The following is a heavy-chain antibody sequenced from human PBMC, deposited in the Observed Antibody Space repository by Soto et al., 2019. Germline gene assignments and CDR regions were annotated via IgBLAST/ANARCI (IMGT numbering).Heavy chain of an antibody. CDR2: INHSGST. J-gene: IGHJ4*02. D-gene: IGHD3-22*01. CDR1: GGSFSGYY. Sequence: SETLSLTCAVYGGSFSGYYWSWIRQPPWKGLEWIGEINHSGSTNYNPSLKSRATISVDTSKNQFSLKLSSVTAADTAAYYCARGPLLWGSGYPSFDYWGQGTLVTVSS. V-gene: IGHV4-34*01. CDR3: ARGPLLWGSGYPSFDY.